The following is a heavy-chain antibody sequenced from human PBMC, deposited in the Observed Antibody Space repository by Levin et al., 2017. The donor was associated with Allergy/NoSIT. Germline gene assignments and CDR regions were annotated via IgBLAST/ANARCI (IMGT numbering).Heavy chain of an antibody. CDR2: ISRRSDYI. D-gene: IGHD6-25*01. V-gene: IGHV3-21*06. CDR1: GFSISNCT. Sequence: GGSLRLSCAASGFSISNCTMNWVRQAPGKGLEWVASISRRSDYIHYADSVKGRFTISRDNAQNSLYLQMNGLRVEDTALYYCASQVRATGGEDYWGQGTPVTVSS. J-gene: IGHJ4*02. CDR3: ASQVRATGGEDY.